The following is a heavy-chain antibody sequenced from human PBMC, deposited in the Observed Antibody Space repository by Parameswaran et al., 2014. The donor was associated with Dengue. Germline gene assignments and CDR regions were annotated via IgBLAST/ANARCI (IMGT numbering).Heavy chain of an antibody. CDR2: ISSSSSTI. Sequence: VRQAPGKGLEWVSYISSSSSTIYYADSVKGRFTISRDNAKNSLYLQMNSLRDEDTAVYYCARTDGLKYYDFWSGYSNAVYYFDYWGQGTLVTVSS. V-gene: IGHV3-48*02. CDR3: ARTDGLKYYDFWSGYSNAVYYFDY. J-gene: IGHJ4*02. D-gene: IGHD3-3*01.